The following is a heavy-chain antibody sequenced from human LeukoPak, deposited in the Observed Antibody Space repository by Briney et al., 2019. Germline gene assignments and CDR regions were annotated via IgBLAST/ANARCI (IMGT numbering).Heavy chain of an antibody. CDR2: IRYDGSNK. CDR1: GFTFSSYG. V-gene: IGHV3-30*02. D-gene: IGHD3-3*01. Sequence: GGSLRLSCAASGFTFSSYGMHWVRQAPGKGLEWVAFIRYDGSNKYYADSVKGRFTISRDNSKNTLYLQMNSLRAEDTAVYYCAKEIGPHYDFWSGYSGAFDIWGQGTTVTVSS. CDR3: AKEIGPHYDFWSGYSGAFDI. J-gene: IGHJ3*02.